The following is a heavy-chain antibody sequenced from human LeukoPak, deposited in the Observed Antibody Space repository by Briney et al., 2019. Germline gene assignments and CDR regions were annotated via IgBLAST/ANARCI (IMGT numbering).Heavy chain of an antibody. D-gene: IGHD6-19*01. J-gene: IGHJ4*02. V-gene: IGHV3-23*01. CDR3: AKGTGPYIAVAGF. Sequence: GGSLRLSCAASGFTFSSYAMSWARQAPGKGLEWVSAISGSGGSTYYADSVKGRFTISRDNSKNTLYLQMNSLRAEDTAVYYCAKGTGPYIAVAGFWGQGTLVTVSS. CDR2: ISGSGGST. CDR1: GFTFSSYA.